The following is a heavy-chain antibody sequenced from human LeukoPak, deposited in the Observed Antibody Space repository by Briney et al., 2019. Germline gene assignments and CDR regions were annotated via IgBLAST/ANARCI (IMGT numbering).Heavy chain of an antibody. J-gene: IGHJ6*03. CDR3: ARGRKETTALYYYYYYMDV. CDR2: MNPNSGNT. Sequence: WGSLRVSCKDSGYSFIGDDSNWGRQTPGEGLGWRGWMNPNSGNTGYAQKLQSRVTMTRNTSISTAYMELRSLRSEDTAVYYGARGRKETTALYYYYYYMDVWGKGTTVTVSS. CDR1: GYSFIGDD. V-gene: IGHV1-8*01. D-gene: IGHD4-11*01.